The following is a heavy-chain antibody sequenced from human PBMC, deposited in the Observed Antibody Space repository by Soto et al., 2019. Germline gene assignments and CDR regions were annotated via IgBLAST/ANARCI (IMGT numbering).Heavy chain of an antibody. CDR1: GGSISSSSYY. J-gene: IGHJ4*02. D-gene: IGHD3-22*01. CDR3: ARQSTRVIVVVSYYFDY. V-gene: IGHV4-39*01. CDR2: IYYSGST. Sequence: QLQLQESGPGLVKPSETLSLTCTVSGGSISSSSYYWGWIRQPPGKGLEGIGSIYYSGSTYYNPSLKSRVTISVDTSKNQFSLKLSSVTAADTAVYYCARQSTRVIVVVSYYFDYWGQGTLVTVSS.